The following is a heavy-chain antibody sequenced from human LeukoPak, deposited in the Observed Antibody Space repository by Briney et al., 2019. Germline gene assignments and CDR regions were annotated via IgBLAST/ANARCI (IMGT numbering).Heavy chain of an antibody. V-gene: IGHV4-59*01. Sequence: SETLSLTCTVSGGSISSYYWSWIRQPPGKGLEWIGYIYYSGSTNYNPSLKSRVTISVDTSKNQFSLKLSSVTAADTAVYYCARDNDIFVLGGFDPWGQGTLVTVS. CDR2: IYYSGST. J-gene: IGHJ5*02. CDR3: ARDNDIFVLGGFDP. CDR1: GGSISSYY. D-gene: IGHD3-9*01.